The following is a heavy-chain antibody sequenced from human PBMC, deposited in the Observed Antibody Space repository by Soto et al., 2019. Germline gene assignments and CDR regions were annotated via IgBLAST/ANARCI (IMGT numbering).Heavy chain of an antibody. CDR2: INSDGSST. V-gene: IGHV3-74*01. D-gene: IGHD6-13*01. Sequence: GGSLRLSCAASGFTFSSYWMHWVRQAPGKGLVWVSRINSDGSSTSYADDMKDRFTISRNNAKNTLYLQMNSLRAEDTAVYYCARGVLEQQPYYFDYWGQGTLVTVSS. CDR1: GFTFSSYW. J-gene: IGHJ4*02. CDR3: ARGVLEQQPYYFDY.